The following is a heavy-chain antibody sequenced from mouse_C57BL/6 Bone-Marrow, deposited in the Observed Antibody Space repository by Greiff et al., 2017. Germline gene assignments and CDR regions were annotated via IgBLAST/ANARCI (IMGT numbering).Heavy chain of an antibody. V-gene: IGHV1-72*01. CDR1: GYTFTSYW. Sequence: VQLQQPGAELVKPGASVKLSCKASGYTFTSYWMHWVKQRPGRGLEWIGRIYPNSGGTKYNEKFKSKATLTVDKHSSTAYMQLSSLTSEDSAVYYCATYDYDGAMDYWGQGTSVTVSS. J-gene: IGHJ4*01. CDR2: IYPNSGGT. D-gene: IGHD2-4*01. CDR3: ATYDYDGAMDY.